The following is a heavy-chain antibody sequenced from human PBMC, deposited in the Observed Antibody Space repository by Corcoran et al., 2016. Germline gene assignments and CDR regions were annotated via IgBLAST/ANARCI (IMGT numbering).Heavy chain of an antibody. D-gene: IGHD6-19*01. J-gene: IGHJ6*02. V-gene: IGHV1-46*01. CDR3: ARDLLSSGMEDYYYYYGMDG. Sequence: QVQLVQSGAEVKKPGASVKVSCKASGYTFTSYYMHWVRQAPGQGLEWMGIINPSAGSTSYAQKFQGRVTMTRDTSTSTVYMELSSLRSEDTAVYYLARDLLSSGMEDYYYYYGMDGWGQGTTVTVSS. CDR1: GYTFTSYY. CDR2: INPSAGST.